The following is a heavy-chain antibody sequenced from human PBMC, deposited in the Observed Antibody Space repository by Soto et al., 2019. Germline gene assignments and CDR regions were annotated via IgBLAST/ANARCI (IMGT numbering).Heavy chain of an antibody. CDR1: GFTFSSYG. CDR3: AKDRDSSGPGF. J-gene: IGHJ4*02. CDR2: ISYDGSNK. D-gene: IGHD3-22*01. V-gene: IGHV3-30*18. Sequence: GGSLRLSCAASGFTFSSYGMHWVRQAPGKGLEWVAVISYDGSNKYYADSVKGRFTISRDNSKNTLYLQMNSLRAEDTAVYYCAKDRDSSGPGFWGQGTLVTVSS.